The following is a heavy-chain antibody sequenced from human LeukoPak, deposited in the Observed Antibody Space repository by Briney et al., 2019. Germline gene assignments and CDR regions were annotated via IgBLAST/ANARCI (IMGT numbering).Heavy chain of an antibody. D-gene: IGHD4-23*01. CDR3: ARVETTVVTRYYYYYMDV. CDR2: INHSGST. J-gene: IGHJ6*03. V-gene: IGHV4-34*01. Sequence: SETLSLTCAVYGGSFSGYYWSWIRQPPGKGLEWIGEINHSGSTNYNPSLKSRVTISVDTSKNQFSLKLSSVTAADTAVYYCARVETTVVTRYYYYYMDVWGKGTTVTVSS. CDR1: GGSFSGYY.